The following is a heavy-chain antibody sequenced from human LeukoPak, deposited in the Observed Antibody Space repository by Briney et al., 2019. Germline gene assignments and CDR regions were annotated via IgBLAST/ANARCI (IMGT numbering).Heavy chain of an antibody. CDR3: ARKRSVAGTGPFDY. CDR1: GGSISTNNW. Sequence: KTSETLSLTCAVSGGSISTNNWWSWVRQPRGKGLEWIGEIYHGGSTNYNPSLKSRLTISVDKSKNQFSLNLSSVTAADTAIYYCARKRSVAGTGPFDYWGQGTLVTVSS. V-gene: IGHV4-4*02. CDR2: IYHGGST. D-gene: IGHD6-19*01. J-gene: IGHJ4*02.